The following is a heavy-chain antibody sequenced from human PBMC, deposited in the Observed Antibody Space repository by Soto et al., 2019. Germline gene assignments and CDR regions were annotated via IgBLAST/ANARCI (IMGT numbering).Heavy chain of an antibody. D-gene: IGHD6-19*01. J-gene: IGHJ4*02. CDR3: VKDSLGGMPVGGNDY. V-gene: IGHV3-23*01. Sequence: GESLKISCAASGFTFSSYALSWVRQAPGQGLECLSTISGSGGSTYYADSVKGRFTISRDNSKNMLYLQMDSLRDEDTAVYYCVKDSLGGMPVGGNDYWGQGTLVTVSS. CDR2: ISGSGGST. CDR1: GFTFSSYA.